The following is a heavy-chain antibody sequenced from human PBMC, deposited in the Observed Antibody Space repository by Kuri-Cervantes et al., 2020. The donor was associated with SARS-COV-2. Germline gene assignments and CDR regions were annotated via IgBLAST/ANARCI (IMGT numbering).Heavy chain of an antibody. J-gene: IGHJ4*02. CDR1: GFTFSDYY. CDR2: ISSSGSTI. CDR3: AREGDIVVVPAVYFDY. V-gene: IGHV3-11*04. D-gene: IGHD2-2*01. Sequence: GGSLRLSCAASGFTFSDYYMSWIRQAPGKGLEWVPYISSSGSTIYYADSVKGRFTISRDNAKNSLYLQMNSLRAEDTAVYYCAREGDIVVVPAVYFDYWGQGTLVTVSS.